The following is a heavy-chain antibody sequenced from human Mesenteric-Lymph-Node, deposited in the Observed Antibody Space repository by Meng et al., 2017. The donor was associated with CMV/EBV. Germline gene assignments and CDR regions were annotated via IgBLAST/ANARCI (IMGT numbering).Heavy chain of an antibody. V-gene: IGHV4-34*01. CDR2: INHRGST. CDR1: NESVSGYY. J-gene: IGHJ3*02. CDR3: AREPSYSSGPTGGAFDI. D-gene: IGHD6-19*01. Sequence: SETLSLTCTVYNESVSGYYWSWIRQPPGKGLEWIGEINHRGSTNYKPSLKSRVTISVDTSKNQFSLRLTSVTAADTAVYYCAREPSYSSGPTGGAFDIWGQGTMVTVSS.